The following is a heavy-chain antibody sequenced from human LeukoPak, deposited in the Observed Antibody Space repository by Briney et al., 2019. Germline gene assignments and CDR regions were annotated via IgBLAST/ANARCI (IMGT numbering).Heavy chain of an antibody. CDR2: INTDGSIT. CDR3: ASLGTLVP. J-gene: IGHJ5*02. Sequence: GGSLRLSCAASGFTFSTYLMHWVRQAPGKGLVWVSRINTDGSITTYADSEKGRFTISRDNAKNTLYLQMNSLRDEDTAVYYCASLGTLVPWGQGTLVTVSS. CDR1: GFTFSTYL. D-gene: IGHD3-9*01. V-gene: IGHV3-74*03.